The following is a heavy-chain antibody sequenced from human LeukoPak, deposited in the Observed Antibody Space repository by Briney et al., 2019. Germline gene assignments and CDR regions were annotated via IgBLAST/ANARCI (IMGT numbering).Heavy chain of an antibody. Sequence: PGGSLRLSCAASGFTFGSYAMSWVRQAPGKGLEWVSGISGSGGSTYYADSVKGRFTISRDNSKNTLYLQMNSLRAEDTAVYYCAKDPPRGYSYGYRDYWGQGTLVTVSS. CDR2: ISGSGGST. D-gene: IGHD5-18*01. CDR1: GFTFGSYA. V-gene: IGHV3-23*01. CDR3: AKDPPRGYSYGYRDY. J-gene: IGHJ4*02.